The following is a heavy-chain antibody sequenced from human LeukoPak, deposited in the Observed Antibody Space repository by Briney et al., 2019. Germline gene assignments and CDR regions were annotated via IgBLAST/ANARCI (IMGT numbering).Heavy chain of an antibody. CDR3: VKDYQVGNSPAFGDY. CDR2: LIENGATT. V-gene: IGHV3-23*01. J-gene: IGHJ4*02. CDR1: GFTFSSHA. D-gene: IGHD1-26*01. Sequence: PGGSLRLSCAASGFTFSSHATSWVRRAPGKGLEWVSGLIENGATTYYADSVKGRFTISRDNSRNTMYLQMNSLRVEDTAVYYCVKDYQVGNSPAFGDYWGQGTLVTISS.